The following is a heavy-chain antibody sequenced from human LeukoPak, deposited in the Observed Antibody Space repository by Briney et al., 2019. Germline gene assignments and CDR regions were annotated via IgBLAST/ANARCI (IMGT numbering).Heavy chain of an antibody. V-gene: IGHV3-21*01. CDR3: ARLSILLGMVDY. CDR1: GFTFSSYS. Sequence: PGGSLRLSCAASGFTFSSYSMNWVRQAPGKGLEWVSSISSSSTYIDYADSVKGRFTISRDNAKNSLYLQMDSLRAEDTAVYYCARLSILLGMVDYWGQGTLVTVSS. CDR2: ISSSSTYI. D-gene: IGHD3-9*01. J-gene: IGHJ4*02.